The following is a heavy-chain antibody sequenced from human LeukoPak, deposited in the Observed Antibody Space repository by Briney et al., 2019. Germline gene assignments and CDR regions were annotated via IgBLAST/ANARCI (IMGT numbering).Heavy chain of an antibody. Sequence: SETLSLTCTVSGGSISSYYWSWIRQPPGKGLEWIGYIYYSGSTNYNPPLKSRVTISVDTSKNQFSLKLSSVTAADTAVYYCARLYSSSSHFQHWGQGTLVTVSS. CDR3: ARLYSSSSHFQH. V-gene: IGHV4-59*01. D-gene: IGHD6-13*01. J-gene: IGHJ1*01. CDR1: GGSISSYY. CDR2: IYYSGST.